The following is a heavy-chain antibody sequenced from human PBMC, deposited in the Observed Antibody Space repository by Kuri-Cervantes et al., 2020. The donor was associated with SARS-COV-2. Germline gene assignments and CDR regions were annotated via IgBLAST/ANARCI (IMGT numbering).Heavy chain of an antibody. D-gene: IGHD6-19*01. CDR1: GGSISSYY. J-gene: IGHJ4*02. Sequence: SETLSLTCTVSGGSISSYYWSWIRQPPGKGLEWIGYIYYSGSTNYNPSLKSRVTISVDTSKNQFSLKLSSVTAADTAVYYCARDRGGWLFDYWGQGTLVTVSS. V-gene: IGHV4-59*12. CDR2: IYYSGST. CDR3: ARDRGGWLFDY.